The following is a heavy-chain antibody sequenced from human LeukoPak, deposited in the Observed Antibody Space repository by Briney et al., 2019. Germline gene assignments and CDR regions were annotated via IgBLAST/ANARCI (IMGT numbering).Heavy chain of an antibody. Sequence: ASVKVSCKASGYTFTGFYMHWVRQAPGQGLEWMGWINPNSGGTNYAQKFQGWVTMTRDTSISTAYMELSRLRSDDTAVYYCARSVAASGGYFDYWGQGTLVTVSS. CDR1: GYTFTGFY. CDR2: INPNSGGT. J-gene: IGHJ4*02. D-gene: IGHD6-19*01. CDR3: ARSVAASGGYFDY. V-gene: IGHV1-2*04.